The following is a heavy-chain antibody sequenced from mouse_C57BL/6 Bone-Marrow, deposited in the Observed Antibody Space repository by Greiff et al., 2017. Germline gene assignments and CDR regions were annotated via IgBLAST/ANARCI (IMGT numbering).Heavy chain of an antibody. D-gene: IGHD1-1*01. J-gene: IGHJ3*01. Sequence: VQRVESGAELARPGASVKLSCKASGYTFTSYGISWVKQRTGQGLEWIGEIYPRSGNTYYNEKFKGKATLTADKSSSTAYMELRSLTSEDSAVXFCARAPYYGSSYPAWFAYWGQGTLVTVA. CDR3: ARAPYYGSSYPAWFAY. CDR1: GYTFTSYG. V-gene: IGHV1-81*01. CDR2: IYPRSGNT.